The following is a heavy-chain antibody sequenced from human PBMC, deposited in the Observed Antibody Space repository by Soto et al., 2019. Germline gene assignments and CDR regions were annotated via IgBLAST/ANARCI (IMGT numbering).Heavy chain of an antibody. Sequence: EVQLVESGGGLVQPGGSLRLSCAASGFTFSNYWMRWVRQVPGKGLVWVARIKGDGSSTNYADSVQGRVTITRDNAQKRLFVKINSMTAEDTAVYSCARGIAGHYAFDVWGQGTMFTVSS. V-gene: IGHV3-74*01. J-gene: IGHJ3*01. CDR3: ARGIAGHYAFDV. CDR2: IKGDGSST. D-gene: IGHD2-21*01. CDR1: GFTFSNYW.